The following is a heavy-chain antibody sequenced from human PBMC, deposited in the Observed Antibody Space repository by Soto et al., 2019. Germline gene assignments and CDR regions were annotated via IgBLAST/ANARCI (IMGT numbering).Heavy chain of an antibody. CDR3: ARGGSGTTPLYYGIDV. D-gene: IGHD1-1*01. CDR1: GGTFSSYA. V-gene: IGHV1-69*01. Sequence: QVQLVQSGAEVKKPGSSVKVSCKASGGTFSSYAISWVRQAPGQGLEWMGGIIPIFGTANDAQKFQGRVTITADDSTSAANMELSSLRSEDTAMYYCARGGSGTTPLYYGIDVWGQGTTVTVSS. J-gene: IGHJ6*02. CDR2: IIPIFGTA.